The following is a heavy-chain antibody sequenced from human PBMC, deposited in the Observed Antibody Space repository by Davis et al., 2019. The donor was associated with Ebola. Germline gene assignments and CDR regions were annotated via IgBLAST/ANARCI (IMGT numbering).Heavy chain of an antibody. CDR3: ARGGDSSGWHYYYYYMDV. Sequence: ASVKVSCKASGYTFTGYYMHWVRQAPGQGLEWMGWINPNSGGTNYAQKFQGRVTITADESTSTAYMELSSLRSKDTAVYYCARGGDSSGWHYYYYYMDVWGKGTTVTVSS. D-gene: IGHD6-19*01. V-gene: IGHV1-2*02. CDR1: GYTFTGYY. CDR2: INPNSGGT. J-gene: IGHJ6*03.